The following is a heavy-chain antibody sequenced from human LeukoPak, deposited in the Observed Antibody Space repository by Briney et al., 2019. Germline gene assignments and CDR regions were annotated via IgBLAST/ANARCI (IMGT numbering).Heavy chain of an antibody. J-gene: IGHJ4*02. V-gene: IGHV4-39*07. CDR3: ARRRERRRTDRFDYFDY. CDR2: IYYSGST. D-gene: IGHD1-26*01. Sequence: PSETLSLTCTVSGGSINSTSNYWGWIRQPPGKGLEWIGSIYYSGSTNYNPSLKSRITISLDTSKNQFSLKLSSVTAADTAVYYCARRRERRRTDRFDYFDYWGQGALVAVSS. CDR1: GGSINSTSNY.